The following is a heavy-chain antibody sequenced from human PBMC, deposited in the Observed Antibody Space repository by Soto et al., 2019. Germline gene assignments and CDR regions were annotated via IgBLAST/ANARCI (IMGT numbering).Heavy chain of an antibody. V-gene: IGHV3-23*01. J-gene: IGHJ5*02. CDR2: ISGSGGST. CDR1: GGSISSGGYS. CDR3: AKFYDSSGWKNWFDP. Sequence: ETLSLTCAVSGGSISSGGYSWSWVRQAPGKGLEWVSAISGSGGSTYYADSVKGRFTISRDNSKNTLYLQMNSLRAEDTAVYYCAKFYDSSGWKNWFDPWGQGTLVTVSS. D-gene: IGHD6-19*01.